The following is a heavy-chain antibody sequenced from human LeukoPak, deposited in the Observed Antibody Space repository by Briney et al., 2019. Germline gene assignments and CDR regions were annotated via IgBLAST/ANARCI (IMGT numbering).Heavy chain of an antibody. D-gene: IGHD2-15*01. V-gene: IGHV3-21*06. CDR2: ISSSSGYI. CDR1: GYTFSDYY. Sequence: GGSLRLSCAASGYTFSDYYMHWVRQAPGKGLEWVSSISSSSGYIYQADSVKGRVTISRDNAKNSLYLQMNSLRVEDAAVYYCARQRGYCSGGSCRGWFDPWGQGTLVTVSS. J-gene: IGHJ5*02. CDR3: ARQRGYCSGGSCRGWFDP.